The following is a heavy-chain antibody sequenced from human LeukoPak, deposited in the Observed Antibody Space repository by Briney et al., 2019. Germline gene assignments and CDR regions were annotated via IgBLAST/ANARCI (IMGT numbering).Heavy chain of an antibody. V-gene: IGHV4-39*01. J-gene: IGHJ4*02. CDR3: AGFPRDRLNYFDY. CDR1: GGSISSSSYY. Sequence: SETLSLTCTVSGGSISSSSYYWGWIRQPPGKGLEWIGSIYYSGSTYYNPSLKSRVTISVDTSKNQFSLKLSSVTAADTAVYYCAGFPRDRLNYFDYWGQGTLVTVSS. CDR2: IYYSGST.